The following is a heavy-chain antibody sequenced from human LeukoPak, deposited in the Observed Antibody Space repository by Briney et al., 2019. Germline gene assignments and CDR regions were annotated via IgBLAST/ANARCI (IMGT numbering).Heavy chain of an antibody. CDR2: IRYDGSNK. J-gene: IGHJ4*02. Sequence: GGSLRLSCAASGFTFSSCGMHWVRQAPGKGLEWVAFIRYDGSNKYYADSVKGRFTISRDNSKNTLYLQMNSLRAEDTAVYFCVIVGYSYGYGDWNHFDYWGQGTLVTVSS. CDR1: GFTFSSCG. V-gene: IGHV3-30*02. D-gene: IGHD5-18*01. CDR3: VIVGYSYGYGDWNHFDY.